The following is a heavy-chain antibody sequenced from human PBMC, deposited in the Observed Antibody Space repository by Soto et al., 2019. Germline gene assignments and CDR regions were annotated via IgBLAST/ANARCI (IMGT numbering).Heavy chain of an antibody. CDR2: ITPMFGRP. D-gene: IGHD3-3*01. J-gene: IGHJ4*02. CDR3: AKENYDFWSGYGPPEY. Sequence: SVKVSCKASGGPFSSYAISWFRQAPGQELEWMGGITPMFGRPNFAQKFRGRVTITADESTSTVHMKLSSLRSEDTAVYYCAKENYDFWSGYGPPEYWGQGTMVTVSS. V-gene: IGHV1-69*13. CDR1: GGPFSSYA.